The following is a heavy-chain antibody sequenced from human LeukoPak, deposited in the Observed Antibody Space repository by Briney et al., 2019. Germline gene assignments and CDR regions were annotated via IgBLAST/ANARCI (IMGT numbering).Heavy chain of an antibody. J-gene: IGHJ4*02. Sequence: ASVKVSCKASGYTFTSYGISWVRQAPGQGLEWMGWISAYNGNTDYAQKLQGRVTMTTDTSTSTAYMELRSLRSDDTAVYYCARVEYCSSTSCTFRDFDYWGQGTLVTVSS. CDR2: ISAYNGNT. D-gene: IGHD2-2*01. V-gene: IGHV1-18*01. CDR3: ARVEYCSSTSCTFRDFDY. CDR1: GYTFTSYG.